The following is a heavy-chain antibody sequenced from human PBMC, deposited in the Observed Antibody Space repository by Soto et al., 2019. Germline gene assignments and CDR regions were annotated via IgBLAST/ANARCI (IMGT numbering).Heavy chain of an antibody. CDR3: ARDSNNVLWGSWT. CDR1: GYTFNNHL. Sequence: ASVNVSCKPCGYTFNNHLIHWARQAPRESPVWIGGINTAKCDTKYSQHSQGRLTFGNDTSTTPEHMELNSLRSEDTSVDYCARDSNNVLWGSWTWGQGTLVTVSS. D-gene: IGHD2-21*01. CDR2: INTAKCDT. V-gene: IGHV1-3*04. J-gene: IGHJ5*02.